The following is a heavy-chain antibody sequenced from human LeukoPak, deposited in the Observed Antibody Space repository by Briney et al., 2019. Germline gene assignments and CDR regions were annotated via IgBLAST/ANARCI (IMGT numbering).Heavy chain of an antibody. D-gene: IGHD1-26*01. V-gene: IGHV4-61*02. CDR2: IYTSGST. J-gene: IGHJ3*02. Sequence: SETLSLTCTVSGGSISSGSYYWSWIRQPAGKGLEWIGRIYTSGSTNYNPSLKSRVTISVDTSKNQFSLKLSSVTAADTAVYYCAKVRIRSRSYYAGAFDIWGQGTMVTVSS. CDR3: AKVRIRSRSYYAGAFDI. CDR1: GGSISSGSYY.